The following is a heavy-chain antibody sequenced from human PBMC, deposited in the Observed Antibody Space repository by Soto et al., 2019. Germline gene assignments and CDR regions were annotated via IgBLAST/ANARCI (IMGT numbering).Heavy chain of an antibody. Sequence: SETLSLTCAVYGGSFSDYYWNWIRQPPGKGLEWIGEIKHSGSTNYSPSLKSRVTISVDTSKIQFSLKLSSVTAADTAVYYCARVITMVRGLIKYYYYAMDVWGQGTTVTSP. CDR2: IKHSGST. D-gene: IGHD3-10*01. J-gene: IGHJ6*02. V-gene: IGHV4-34*01. CDR1: GGSFSDYY. CDR3: ARVITMVRGLIKYYYYAMDV.